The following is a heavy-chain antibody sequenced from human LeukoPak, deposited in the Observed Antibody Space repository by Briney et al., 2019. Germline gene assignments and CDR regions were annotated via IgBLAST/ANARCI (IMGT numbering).Heavy chain of an antibody. V-gene: IGHV4-30-4*01. Sequence: PSQTLSLTCTVSGGSISSGDYYWSWIRQPPGKGLEWIGYIYYNGSTYYNPSLKSRVTISVDTSKNQFSLKLSSVTAADTAVYYCARELLWGYYYDSSGYYSDGYFQHWGQGTLVTVSS. CDR3: ARELLWGYYYDSSGYYSDGYFQH. CDR2: IYYNGST. J-gene: IGHJ1*01. D-gene: IGHD3-22*01. CDR1: GGSISSGDYY.